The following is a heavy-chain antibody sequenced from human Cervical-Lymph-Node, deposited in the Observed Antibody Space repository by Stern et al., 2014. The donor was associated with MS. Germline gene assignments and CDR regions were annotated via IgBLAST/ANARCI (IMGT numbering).Heavy chain of an antibody. J-gene: IGHJ6*02. V-gene: IGHV3-30*04. CDR2: ISFDGSNK. D-gene: IGHD2-21*01. Sequence: VQLLESGGGVVQPGRSLRLSCAASGFTFNYYAMHWVRQAPGKGLEWVAVISFDGSNKQYVDSVKGRFTVSRDNSKNTLYLHMNNLRAEDTSIYYCARDHKLGGDYYYYGMDVWGQGTTVTVSS. CDR3: ARDHKLGGDYYYYGMDV. CDR1: GFTFNYYA.